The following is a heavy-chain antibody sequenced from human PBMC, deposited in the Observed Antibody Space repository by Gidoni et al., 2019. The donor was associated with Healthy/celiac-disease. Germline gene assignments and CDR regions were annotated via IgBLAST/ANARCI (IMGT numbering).Heavy chain of an antibody. J-gene: IGHJ5*02. CDR2: IYTSGST. Sequence: QVQLQESGPGLVKPSQTLSLTCTVSGGSISSGSYYWSWIRQPAGKGLEWIGRIYTSGSTNYNPSLKSRVTISVDTSKNQFSLKLSSVTAADTAVYYCARANSGSYSWFDPWGQGTLVTVSS. CDR1: GGSISSGSYY. CDR3: ARANSGSYSWFDP. D-gene: IGHD1-26*01. V-gene: IGHV4-61*02.